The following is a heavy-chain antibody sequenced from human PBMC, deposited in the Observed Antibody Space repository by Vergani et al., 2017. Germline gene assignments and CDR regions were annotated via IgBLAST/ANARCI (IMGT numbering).Heavy chain of an antibody. CDR2: IYYSGST. CDR1: GGSISSYY. J-gene: IGHJ5*02. V-gene: IGHV4-59*01. D-gene: IGHD3-22*01. Sequence: QVQLQESGPGLVKPSETLSLTCTVSGGSISSYYWSWIRQPPGKGLEWIGYIYYSGSTNYNPSLKSRVTISVDTSKNQFSLKLSSVTAADTAVYYCARQGGHYYDSSGYSNWFDPWGQGTLVTVSS. CDR3: ARQGGHYYDSSGYSNWFDP.